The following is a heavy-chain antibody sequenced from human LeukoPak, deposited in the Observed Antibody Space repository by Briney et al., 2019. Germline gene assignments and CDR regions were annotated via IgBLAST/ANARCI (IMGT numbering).Heavy chain of an antibody. CDR2: ISGSGGST. CDR3: AKDWGYYYDSSGYFDY. CDR1: GFTFSSYG. J-gene: IGHJ4*02. V-gene: IGHV3-23*01. Sequence: GGTLRLSCAASGFTFSSYGMSWVRQAPGKGLEWVSDISGSGGSTYYADSVKGRFTISRDNSKNTLYLQMNSLRAEDTAVYYCAKDWGYYYDSSGYFDYWGQGTLVTVSS. D-gene: IGHD3-22*01.